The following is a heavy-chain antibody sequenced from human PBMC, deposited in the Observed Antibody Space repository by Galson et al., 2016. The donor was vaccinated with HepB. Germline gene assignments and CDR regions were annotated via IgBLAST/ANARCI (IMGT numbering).Heavy chain of an antibody. CDR3: VRGGVSGNFAWREAEH. Sequence: SVKVSCKASGYTLTEYDMNWVRQATGQGLEWMGWMNPNSGNRGYAQKFQGRVTMTRDTSIKTAFMELSSLRSEDTAVYFCVRGGVSGNFAWREAEHWGQGSLVTVSS. J-gene: IGHJ4*02. D-gene: IGHD1-26*01. CDR1: GYTLTEYD. V-gene: IGHV1-8*01. CDR2: MNPNSGNR.